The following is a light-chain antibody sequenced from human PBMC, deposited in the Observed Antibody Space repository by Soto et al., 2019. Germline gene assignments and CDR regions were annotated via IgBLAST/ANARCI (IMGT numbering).Light chain of an antibody. CDR1: SSDVGSYDL. CDR2: EVS. Sequence: QSALTQPASVSESPGQSITISCTGTSSDVGSYDLVSWYQHHPGTAPKLIVYEVSKRPSGVPDRFSGSKSGNTASLTVSGLQAEDEADYYCSSYAGSNNLVFGGGTKLTVL. CDR3: SSYAGSNNLV. J-gene: IGLJ2*01. V-gene: IGLV2-8*01.